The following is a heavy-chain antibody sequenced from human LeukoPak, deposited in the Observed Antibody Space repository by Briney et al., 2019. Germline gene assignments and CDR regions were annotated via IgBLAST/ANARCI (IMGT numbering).Heavy chain of an antibody. V-gene: IGHV3-21*01. D-gene: IGHD6-19*01. Sequence: PGGSLRLSCAASGFTFSSYSMNWVRQAPGKGLEWVSSISSSSSYIYYADSVEGRFTISRDNAKNSLYLQMNSLRAEDTAVYYCATQQWLTGDFDYWGQGTLVTVSS. CDR2: ISSSSSYI. CDR3: ATQQWLTGDFDY. J-gene: IGHJ4*02. CDR1: GFTFSSYS.